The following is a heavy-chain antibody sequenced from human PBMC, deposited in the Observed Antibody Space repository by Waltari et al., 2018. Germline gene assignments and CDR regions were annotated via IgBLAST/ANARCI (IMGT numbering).Heavy chain of an antibody. D-gene: IGHD6-13*01. CDR3: AKSPQLTTANWFDT. Sequence: QIQLIQSGAEVKEPGSSVKVPCKVSGGTFSSNAFSWVRQVPGQGLEWMGGFLPLLGVKDYARRFQDRVMITADEVTKTAYMDLNSLTADDTAVYYCAKSPQLTTANWFDTWGQGMLVTVSS. CDR2: FLPLLGVK. J-gene: IGHJ5*02. CDR1: GGTFSSNA. V-gene: IGHV1-69*04.